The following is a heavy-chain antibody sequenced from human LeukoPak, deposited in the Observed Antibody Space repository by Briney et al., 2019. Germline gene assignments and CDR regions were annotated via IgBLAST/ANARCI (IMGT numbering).Heavy chain of an antibody. CDR2: ISYDGSNK. CDR1: GFTFSSYA. V-gene: IGHV3-30-3*01. CDR3: AKKYGVTVYGSGLNYFDY. J-gene: IGHJ4*02. Sequence: PGRSLRLSCAASGFTFSSYAMHWVRQAPGKGLEWVAVISYDGSNKYYADSVKGRFTISRDNSKNTLYLQMNSLRAEDTAIYYCAKKYGVTVYGSGLNYFDYWGQGTLVTVSS. D-gene: IGHD6-19*01.